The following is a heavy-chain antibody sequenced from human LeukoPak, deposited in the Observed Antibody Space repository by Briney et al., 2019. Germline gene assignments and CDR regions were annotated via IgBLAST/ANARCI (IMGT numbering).Heavy chain of an antibody. CDR2: IYHSGIT. CDR3: ARDGPSGYSSRFNYYGMDV. V-gene: IGHV4-30-2*01. CDR1: SGSISSGGYS. Sequence: SETLSLTCAVSSGSISSGGYSWSWIRQPPGKGLEWIGYIYHSGITHYNSSLKSRVTISVDSSKNQFSLKLSSVTAADTAVYYCARDGPSGYSSRFNYYGMDVWGQGTTVTVSS. J-gene: IGHJ6*02. D-gene: IGHD6-13*01.